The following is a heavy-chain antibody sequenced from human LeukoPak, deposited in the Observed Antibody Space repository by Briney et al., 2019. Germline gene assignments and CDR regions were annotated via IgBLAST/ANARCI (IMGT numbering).Heavy chain of an antibody. CDR2: INAGNGNT. CDR3: ARNYCNSTSCLVDGMHD. D-gene: IGHD2/OR15-2a*01. J-gene: IGHJ6*04. Sequence: ASVKVSCKASGYTFTNYAIHWVRQAPGQRLEWMGWINAGNGNTKYSQKLQGRVTITRDTSATTAYMELSSLRSEDTAVYYCARNYCNSTSCLVDGMHDWDKGPRVTVS. CDR1: GYTFTNYA. V-gene: IGHV1-3*01.